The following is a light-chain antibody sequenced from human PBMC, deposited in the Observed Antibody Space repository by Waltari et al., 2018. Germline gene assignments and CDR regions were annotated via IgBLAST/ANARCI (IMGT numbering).Light chain of an antibody. V-gene: IGKV4-1*01. CDR2: WAS. Sequence: DIEMTQSPDSLGVSLGERATITCKSSQSLFYSPKNKNYLAWYQQKRGQPPRLRISWASTRESGVPERFSGSGSGTYFTLTISSLQAEDVAVYYCHQYYTTPRTFGQGTKLEIK. J-gene: IGKJ2*01. CDR3: HQYYTTPRT. CDR1: QSLFYSPKNKNY.